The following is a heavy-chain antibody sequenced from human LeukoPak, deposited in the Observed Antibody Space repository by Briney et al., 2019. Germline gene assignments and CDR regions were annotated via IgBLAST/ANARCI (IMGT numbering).Heavy chain of an antibody. V-gene: IGHV3-23*01. CDR3: ARDRGHRSRSIYYYYGMDV. Sequence: GGSLRLSCAASGFTFSSYAMSWVRQAPGKGLEWVSTINGGGVNTHYADSVGGRFTISRDNSKNTLFLQMNSLRAEDTAVYYCARDRGHRSRSIYYYYGMDVWGQGTTVTVSS. CDR2: INGGGVNT. J-gene: IGHJ6*02. CDR1: GFTFSSYA.